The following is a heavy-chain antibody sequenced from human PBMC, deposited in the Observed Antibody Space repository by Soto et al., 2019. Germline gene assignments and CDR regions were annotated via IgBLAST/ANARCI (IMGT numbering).Heavy chain of an antibody. J-gene: IGHJ5*02. CDR1: GGSFSGYY. CDR3: ARRAGSVRVVYRNKPANWFDP. Sequence: SETLSLTCAVYGGSFSGYYWSWIRQPPGKGLEWIGEINHSGSTNYNPSLKSRVTISVDTSKNQFSLKLSSVTAADTAVYYCARRAGSVRVVYRNKPANWFDPWGQGTLVTVSS. CDR2: INHSGST. V-gene: IGHV4-34*01. D-gene: IGHD1-1*01.